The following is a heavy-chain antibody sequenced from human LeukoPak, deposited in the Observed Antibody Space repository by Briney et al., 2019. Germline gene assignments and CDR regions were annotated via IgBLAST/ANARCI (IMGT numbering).Heavy chain of an antibody. V-gene: IGHV4-61*02. Sequence: SETLSLTCTVSGGSISSGSYYWSWIRQPAGKGLEWIGRIYTSGSTNYNPSLKSRVTISVDMSKNQFSLKLSSVTAADTAVYYCARGVAYFDYWGQGTLVTVSS. CDR1: GGSISSGSYY. CDR2: IYTSGST. D-gene: IGHD5-12*01. J-gene: IGHJ4*02. CDR3: ARGVAYFDY.